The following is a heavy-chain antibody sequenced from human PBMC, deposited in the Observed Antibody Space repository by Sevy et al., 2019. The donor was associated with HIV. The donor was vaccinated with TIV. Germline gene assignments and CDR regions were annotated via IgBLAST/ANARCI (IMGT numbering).Heavy chain of an antibody. CDR2: IIPIFGTA. J-gene: IGHJ6*03. CDR3: ARDSAGEMATINPYYYYYMDV. D-gene: IGHD5-12*01. Sequence: ASVKVSCKASGGTFSSYAISWVRQAPGQGLEWMGRIIPIFGTANYAQKFQDRVTITADESTSTAYMELSSLRSEDTAVYYCARDSAGEMATINPYYYYYMDVWGKGTTVTVSS. V-gene: IGHV1-69*13. CDR1: GGTFSSYA.